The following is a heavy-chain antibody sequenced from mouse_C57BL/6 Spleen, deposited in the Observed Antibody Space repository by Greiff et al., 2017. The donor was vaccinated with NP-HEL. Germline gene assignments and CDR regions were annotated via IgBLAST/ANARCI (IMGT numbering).Heavy chain of an antibody. CDR3: ARRGYSNYDYYAMDY. CDR2: IYPSDSET. CDR1: GYTFTSYW. D-gene: IGHD2-5*01. Sequence: QVQLQQPGAELVRPGSSVKLSCKASGYTFTSYWMAWVKQRPGQGLEWIGNIYPSDSETHYNQKFKDKATLTVDKSSSTAYMQLSSLTSEDSAVYYCARRGYSNYDYYAMDYWGQGTSVTVSS. V-gene: IGHV1-61*01. J-gene: IGHJ4*01.